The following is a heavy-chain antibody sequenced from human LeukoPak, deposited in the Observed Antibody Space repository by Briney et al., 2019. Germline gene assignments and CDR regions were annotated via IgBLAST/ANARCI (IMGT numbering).Heavy chain of an antibody. D-gene: IGHD5-18*01. CDR2: ISAYNGNT. V-gene: IGHV1-18*04. CDR1: GYTFTGNY. CDR3: ARDMFIVWDVDTAMGNWFDP. J-gene: IGHJ5*02. Sequence: ASVKVSCKASGYTFTGNYMHWVRQAPGQGLEWMGWISAYNGNTNYAQKLQGRVTMTTDTSTSTAYMELRSLRSDDTAVYYCARDMFIVWDVDTAMGNWFDPWGQGTLVAVSS.